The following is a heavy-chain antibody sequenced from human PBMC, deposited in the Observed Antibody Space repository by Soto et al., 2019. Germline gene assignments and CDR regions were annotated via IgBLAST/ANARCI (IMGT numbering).Heavy chain of an antibody. CDR1: GFTFSSYA. CDR3: AKSYGSGFPDYYYYYGMDV. Sequence: GGSLRLSCAASGFTFSSYAMSWVRQAPGKGLEWVSAISGSGGSTYYADSVKGRFTISRDNSKNTLYLQMNSLRAEDTAVYYCAKSYGSGFPDYYYYYGMDVWGQGTTVTVSS. D-gene: IGHD3-10*01. CDR2: ISGSGGST. J-gene: IGHJ6*02. V-gene: IGHV3-23*01.